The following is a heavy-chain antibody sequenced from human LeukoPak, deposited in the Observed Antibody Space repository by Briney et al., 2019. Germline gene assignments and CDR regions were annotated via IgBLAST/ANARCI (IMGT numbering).Heavy chain of an antibody. CDR2: IRSKANSYAT. J-gene: IGHJ4*02. CDR3: TRHDYDFWSGYYYFDY. V-gene: IGHV3-73*01. Sequence: GGSLRLSCAASGFIFSGSAMHWVRQASGKGLEWVGRIRSKANSYATAYAASVKGRFTISRDDSKNTAYLQMNSLKTEDTAVYYCTRHDYDFWSGYYYFDYWGQGTLVTVSS. CDR1: GFIFSGSA. D-gene: IGHD3-3*01.